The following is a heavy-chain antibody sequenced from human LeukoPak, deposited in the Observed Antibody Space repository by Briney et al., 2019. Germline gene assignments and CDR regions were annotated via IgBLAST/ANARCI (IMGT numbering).Heavy chain of an antibody. V-gene: IGHV4-39*01. D-gene: IGHD3-10*01. CDR3: ARGLLWFGELFSPRGNWFDP. J-gene: IGHJ5*02. Sequence: SSKTLSLTCTVSGDSITNNNCYWGWVRQPPGKGLEWIASIYYSGSSYYNPSLKGRVTISVDTSKNQFSLKLSSVTAADTAVYYCARGLLWFGELFSPRGNWFDPWGQGTLVTVSS. CDR1: GDSITNNNCY. CDR2: IYYSGSS.